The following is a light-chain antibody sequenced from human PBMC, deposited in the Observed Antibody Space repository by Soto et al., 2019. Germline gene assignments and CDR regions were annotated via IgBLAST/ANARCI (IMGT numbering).Light chain of an antibody. Sequence: EIVLTQSPGTLSLSPGERATLSCRASQSLGAKYLVWYQQKPGQAPRLVIYGASSRASGIPDRFSGRGSGTDFTLTITRLEPEDSAMYYCQHYSNSPPLYTFGRGTKLEIK. J-gene: IGKJ2*01. CDR2: GAS. CDR1: QSLGAKY. CDR3: QHYSNSPPLYT. V-gene: IGKV3-20*01.